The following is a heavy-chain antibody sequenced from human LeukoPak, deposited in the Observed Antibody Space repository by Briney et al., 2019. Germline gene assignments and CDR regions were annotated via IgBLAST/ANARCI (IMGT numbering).Heavy chain of an antibody. J-gene: IGHJ5*02. D-gene: IGHD3-10*01. CDR1: GFTFSSYG. CDR3: AKDGSDYYGSGSTINWFDP. CDR2: ISYDGSNK. V-gene: IGHV3-30*18. Sequence: GGSLRLSCAASGFTFSSYGMHWVRQAPGKGLEWGAVISYDGSNKYYADSVKGRFTISRDNSKNTLYLQMNSLRAEDTAVYYCAKDGSDYYGSGSTINWFDPWGQGTLVTVSS.